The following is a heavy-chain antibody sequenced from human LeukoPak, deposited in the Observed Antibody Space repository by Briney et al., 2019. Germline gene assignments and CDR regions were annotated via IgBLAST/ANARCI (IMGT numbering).Heavy chain of an antibody. V-gene: IGHV3-7*01. J-gene: IGHJ6*02. D-gene: IGHD2/OR15-2a*01. CDR1: GFTFSRHW. CDR3: TRGISYTMNI. Sequence: PGGSLRLSCAASGFTFSRHWMSWVRQAPGKGLEWVANIKQDGSEKHYVDSVKGRFTISGDNAKNTLYLQMSSLRAEDTAVYYCTRGISYTMNIWGQGTTVTVSS. CDR2: IKQDGSEK.